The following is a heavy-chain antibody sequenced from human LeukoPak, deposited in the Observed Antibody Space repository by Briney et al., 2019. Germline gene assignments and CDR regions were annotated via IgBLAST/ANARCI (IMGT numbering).Heavy chain of an antibody. J-gene: IGHJ3*02. Sequence: GGSLRLSCAASGFTFSSYGMHWVRQAPGKGLEWVAVISYDGSNKYYADSVKGRFTISRDNSKNTLYLQMNSLRAEDTAVYYCANTYQYCSGGSCYGDAFDIWGQGTMVTVSS. V-gene: IGHV3-30*18. D-gene: IGHD2-15*01. CDR2: ISYDGSNK. CDR3: ANTYQYCSGGSCYGDAFDI. CDR1: GFTFSSYG.